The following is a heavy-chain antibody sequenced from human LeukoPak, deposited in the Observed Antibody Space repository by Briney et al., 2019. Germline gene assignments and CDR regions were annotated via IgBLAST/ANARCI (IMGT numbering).Heavy chain of an antibody. V-gene: IGHV6-1*01. Sequence: SQTLSLTCAISGDSVSSNSAAWSWIRQSPSRGLEWLGRTYYRSKWYNDYAVSVKSRIIINPDTSKNQFSLQLNSVTPEDTAVYYCAREGGITLFGVVIIPVTFWFDPWGQGTLVTVSS. D-gene: IGHD3-3*01. CDR2: TYYRSKWYN. CDR3: AREGGITLFGVVIIPVTFWFDP. J-gene: IGHJ5*02. CDR1: GDSVSSNSAA.